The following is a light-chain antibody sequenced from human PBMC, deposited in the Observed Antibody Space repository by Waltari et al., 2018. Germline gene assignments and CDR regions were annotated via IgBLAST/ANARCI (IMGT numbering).Light chain of an antibody. J-gene: IGKJ1*01. Sequence: TQSPDTLSVSPGERATLSCRASHNVGSNLPWYQQKPGQFPRLLISGASTRATGVPARFSGSGSGTEFSLTISSLQSEDFAVYYCQQYNNFPPAFGQGTKV. V-gene: IGKV3-15*01. CDR2: GAS. CDR1: HNVGSN. CDR3: QQYNNFPPA.